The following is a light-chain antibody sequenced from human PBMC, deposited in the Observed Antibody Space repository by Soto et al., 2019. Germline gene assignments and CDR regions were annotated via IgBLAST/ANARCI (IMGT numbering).Light chain of an antibody. CDR1: SSDVGSYNL. V-gene: IGLV2-23*02. Sequence: QSALTQPASVSGSPGQSITISCTGTSSDVGSYNLVSWYQKYPDKAPKVIIYEDSKRPSGVSNRFSGSKSGNTASLTISGLQAEDEADYYCCSYADSSTFILFGGGTKVTV. CDR3: CSYADSSTFIL. J-gene: IGLJ2*01. CDR2: EDS.